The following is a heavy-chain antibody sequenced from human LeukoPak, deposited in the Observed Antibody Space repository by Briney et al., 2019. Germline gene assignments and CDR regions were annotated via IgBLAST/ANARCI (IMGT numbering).Heavy chain of an antibody. CDR1: GYTFTVYY. V-gene: IGHV1-2*06. CDR2: INPNSGGT. Sequence: ASVTVSCTASGYTFTVYYMHWVRQAPGQGLEWMGRINPNSGGTNYAQKFQGRVTMTRDTSTSTVYMELSSLRSEDTAVYYCARVEAYCSGGSCYYYYYGMDVWGQGTTVTVSS. J-gene: IGHJ6*02. D-gene: IGHD2-15*01. CDR3: ARVEAYCSGGSCYYYYYGMDV.